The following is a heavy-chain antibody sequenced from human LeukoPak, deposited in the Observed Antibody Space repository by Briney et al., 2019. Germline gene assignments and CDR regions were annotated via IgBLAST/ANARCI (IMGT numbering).Heavy chain of an antibody. Sequence: SGTLSLTCAVSGGSISSGGYWSWVRQPPGKGLEWIGQIYISGSTNYNPSLDSRVTMSLDKSRNQLSLRLKSMTAADTAVYYCARDPYCSGGSCYNAFDIWGQGTMVTVSS. D-gene: IGHD2-15*01. CDR3: ARDPYCSGGSCYNAFDI. V-gene: IGHV4-4*02. J-gene: IGHJ3*02. CDR1: GGSISSGGY. CDR2: IYISGST.